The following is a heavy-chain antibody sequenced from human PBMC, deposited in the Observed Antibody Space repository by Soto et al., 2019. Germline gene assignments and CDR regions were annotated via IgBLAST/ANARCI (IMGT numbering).Heavy chain of an antibody. J-gene: IGHJ4*02. V-gene: IGHV3-23*01. CDR3: AKRRGAGGHFAY. CDR2: VSIGGST. D-gene: IGHD2-15*01. CDR1: GFTFSSYA. Sequence: DVQLLESGGGLVQPEGSLRLSCAASGFTFSSYAMGWVRQGPGKGLEWVAVVSIGGSTHYADSVRGRFTISRDNSEDTLSLQMNSLTAEDPAVYFCAKRRGAGGHFAYWGQGALVTVSS.